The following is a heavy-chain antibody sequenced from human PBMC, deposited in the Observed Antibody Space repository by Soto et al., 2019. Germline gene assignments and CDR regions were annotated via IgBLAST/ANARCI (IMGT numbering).Heavy chain of an antibody. J-gene: IGHJ3*02. Sequence: EVQLLESGGGLVNPGGSLRLSCATSGFTFSSYSMDWVRQAPGKGLEWVSSINPTSRYVFYADSVRGRFTISRDYAENSLHLQMTGLRGEDTAVYYCARHETRLTGDGFDMWGRGTVVTVSS. CDR2: INPTSRYV. CDR1: GFTFSSYS. CDR3: ARHETRLTGDGFDM. D-gene: IGHD3-9*01. V-gene: IGHV3-21*01.